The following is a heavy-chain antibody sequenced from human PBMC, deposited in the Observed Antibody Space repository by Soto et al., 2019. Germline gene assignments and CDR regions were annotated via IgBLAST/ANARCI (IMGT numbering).Heavy chain of an antibody. J-gene: IGHJ4*02. Sequence: EVHLVQSGGGLVQPGGSLKLSCAASGFIFSGSAMHWVRQASGKGLEWVGRIGRKAKNYATEYGAAVEGRFTISRDDSKNTTFLLMNSLKSEDTAVYFCVRQWLVFRPLEHWCQGTLVTVSS. CDR1: GFIFSGSA. V-gene: IGHV3-73*02. CDR3: VRQWLVFRPLEH. CDR2: IGRKAKNYAT. D-gene: IGHD6-19*01.